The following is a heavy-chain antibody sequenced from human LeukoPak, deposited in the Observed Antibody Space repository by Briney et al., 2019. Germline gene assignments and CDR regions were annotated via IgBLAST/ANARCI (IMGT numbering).Heavy chain of an antibody. Sequence: GGSLRLSCAASGFTFSSYAMSWVRQAPGKGLEWVSAISGSGGSTYYADSVKGRFTISRDNSKNTLYLQMNSLRAEDTAVYYCAKRASRLAAAGTPLLFDYWGQGTLVTVSS. CDR1: GFTFSSYA. D-gene: IGHD6-13*01. J-gene: IGHJ4*02. V-gene: IGHV3-23*01. CDR3: AKRASRLAAAGTPLLFDY. CDR2: ISGSGGST.